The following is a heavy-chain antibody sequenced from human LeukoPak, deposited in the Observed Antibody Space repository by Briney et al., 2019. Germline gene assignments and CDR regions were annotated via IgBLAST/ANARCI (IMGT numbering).Heavy chain of an antibody. Sequence: PGGSLRLSCAASGFTFSSYSMNWVRLAPGKGLEWVSYISSSSTTIYYADSVKGRFTVSRDNAKNSLYLQMNSLRAEDTAVYYCARPETGYDYYDFWCGYPYWGQGTLVTVSS. CDR1: GFTFSSYS. CDR2: ISSSSTTI. J-gene: IGHJ4*02. D-gene: IGHD3-3*01. CDR3: ARPETGYDYYDFWCGYPY. V-gene: IGHV3-48*01.